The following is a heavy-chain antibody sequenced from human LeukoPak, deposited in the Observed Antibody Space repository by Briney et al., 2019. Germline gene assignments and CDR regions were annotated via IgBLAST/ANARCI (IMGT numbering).Heavy chain of an antibody. V-gene: IGHV3-23*01. CDR2: ISGSGGST. CDR1: GFTFSSYG. Sequence: PGGSLRLSCAASGFTFSSYGMSWVRQAPGKGLEWVSAISGSGGSTYYADSVKGRFTISRDNSKNTLYLQMNSLRAEDTAVYYCAKWDTYYDNSGYYFYWGQGTLVTVSS. D-gene: IGHD3-22*01. CDR3: AKWDTYYDNSGYYFY. J-gene: IGHJ4*02.